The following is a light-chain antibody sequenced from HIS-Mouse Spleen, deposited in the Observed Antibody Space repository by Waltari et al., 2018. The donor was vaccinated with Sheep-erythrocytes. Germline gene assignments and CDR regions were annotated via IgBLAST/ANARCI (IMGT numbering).Light chain of an antibody. Sequence: SYELTQPPSVSVSPGQTASITCSGDKLGDKYACWYQQTPRQSPVLVIYQASKRPSGVPERVSGSNSGNTATLTISGTQAMDEADYYCQAWDSSTAVFGGGTKLTVL. V-gene: IGLV3-1*01. CDR2: QAS. J-gene: IGLJ3*02. CDR1: KLGDKY. CDR3: QAWDSSTAV.